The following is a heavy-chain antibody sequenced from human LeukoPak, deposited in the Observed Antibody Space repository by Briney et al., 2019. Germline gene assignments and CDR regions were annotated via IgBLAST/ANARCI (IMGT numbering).Heavy chain of an antibody. J-gene: IGHJ4*02. CDR1: GGSFSGYY. V-gene: IGHV4-34*01. D-gene: IGHD4-17*01. Sequence: PSETLSLTCAVYGGSFSGYYWSWIRQPPGKGLEWIGEINHSGSTNYNPSLKSRVTISVDTSKNQFSLKLSSVTAADTAVYYCARGFPTVTHFDYWGQGTLVTVSS. CDR2: INHSGST. CDR3: ARGFPTVTHFDY.